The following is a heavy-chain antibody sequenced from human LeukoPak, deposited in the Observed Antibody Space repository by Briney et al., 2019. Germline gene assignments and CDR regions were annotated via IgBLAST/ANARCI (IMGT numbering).Heavy chain of an antibody. CDR1: GSTFSSYE. CDR3: AGWCSGGSSSHIDY. D-gene: IGHD2-15*01. CDR2: SSSSGSTK. V-gene: IGHV3-48*03. J-gene: IGHJ4*02. Sequence: QPGGSLRLSCAASGSTFSSYEMNWVRQAPGRGLEWVSNSSSSGSTKYYADSVKGRFTISIDNAKNSLCLQMNSLRAEVTAVYYCAGWCSGGSSSHIDYWGQGTLVTVAS.